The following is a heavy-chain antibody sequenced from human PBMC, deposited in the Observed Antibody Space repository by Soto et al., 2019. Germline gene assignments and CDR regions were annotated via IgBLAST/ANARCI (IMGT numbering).Heavy chain of an antibody. D-gene: IGHD6-19*01. CDR3: ARSRSVLHLFDP. CDR1: GGSISRYY. CDR2: IYSSGTA. J-gene: IGHJ5*02. Sequence: QVQLQESGPGLVKPSETLSLTCTVSGGSISRYYWSWIRQPPGKGLQWIGNIYSSGTANHNPSLKSRVTISVDTSKNQVSLRLTSVTAADTALYYCARSRSVLHLFDPWGQGTLVTVSS. V-gene: IGHV4-59*01.